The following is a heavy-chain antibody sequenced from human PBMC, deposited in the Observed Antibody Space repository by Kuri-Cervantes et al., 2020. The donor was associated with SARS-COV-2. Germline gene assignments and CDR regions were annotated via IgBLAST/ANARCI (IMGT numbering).Heavy chain of an antibody. J-gene: IGHJ4*02. CDR3: ARPPLITIFGDYFDY. CDR1: GFTFSSYD. V-gene: IGHV3-13*03. D-gene: IGHD3-3*01. CDR2: IGTAGDT. Sequence: GGSLRLSCAACGFTFSSYDMHWVRQATGKGLEWVSAIGTAGDTYYPGSVKGQFTISRENAKNSLYLQMNSLRAGDTAVYYCARPPLITIFGDYFDYWGQGTLVTVSS.